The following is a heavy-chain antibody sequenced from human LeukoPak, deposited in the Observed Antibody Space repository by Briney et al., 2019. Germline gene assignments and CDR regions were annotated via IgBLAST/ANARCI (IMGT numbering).Heavy chain of an antibody. Sequence: PSETLSLTCTVSGGSTSSYYWSWIRQPPGKGLEWIGYIYYSGSTNYNPSLKSRVTISVDTSKNQFSLKLSSVTAADTAVYYCASLHSSTHDYYYYGMDVWGQGTTVTVSS. CDR2: IYYSGST. V-gene: IGHV4-59*08. J-gene: IGHJ6*02. D-gene: IGHD6-13*01. CDR3: ASLHSSTHDYYYYGMDV. CDR1: GGSTSSYY.